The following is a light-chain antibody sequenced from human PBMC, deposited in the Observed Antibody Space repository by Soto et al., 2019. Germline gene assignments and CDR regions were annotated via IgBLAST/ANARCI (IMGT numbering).Light chain of an antibody. Sequence: DIQLTQSPSSLSASVGDRGTVTCRAIETISTFLNWYQHKPGKAPRLLISAASRLQSGVPPRFSGSGSGTEFTLTINSLRPEDFASYYCQQSYSSSPITFGPGTRLEIK. CDR3: QQSYSSSPIT. CDR1: ETISTF. J-gene: IGKJ5*01. V-gene: IGKV1-39*01. CDR2: AAS.